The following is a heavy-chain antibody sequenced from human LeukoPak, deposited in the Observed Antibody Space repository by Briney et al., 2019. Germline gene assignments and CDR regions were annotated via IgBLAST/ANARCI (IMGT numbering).Heavy chain of an antibody. Sequence: GGAVRLSCEASGFTFSSYCMSWVRHAPGKGLEWVSVISSTGGSIWYADSVKGRLTISRDNSMNTLYLQMNSLRVEDTAIYYCARENWWYFDYWGQGTLVTVSS. V-gene: IGHV3-23*01. J-gene: IGHJ4*02. CDR2: ISSTGGSI. D-gene: IGHD2-8*02. CDR1: GFTFSSYC. CDR3: ARENWWYFDY.